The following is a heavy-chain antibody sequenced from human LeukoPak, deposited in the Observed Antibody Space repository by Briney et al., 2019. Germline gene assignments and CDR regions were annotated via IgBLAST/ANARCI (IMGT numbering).Heavy chain of an antibody. D-gene: IGHD3-10*01. Sequence: GGSLRLSCAASGFTFSSYTMSWVRQAPGKGLQWVSVISDSGGSTYYADSVKGRFTISRDNSKNTLYLQMNSLRAEDTAVYYCAKGYYYGSGSYYYYYGMDVWGQGTTVTVSS. CDR3: AKGYYYGSGSYYYYYGMDV. CDR2: ISDSGGST. V-gene: IGHV3-23*01. CDR1: GFTFSSYT. J-gene: IGHJ6*02.